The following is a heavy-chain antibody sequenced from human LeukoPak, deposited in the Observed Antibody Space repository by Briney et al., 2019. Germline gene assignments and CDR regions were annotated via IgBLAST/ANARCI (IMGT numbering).Heavy chain of an antibody. V-gene: IGHV3-9*01. J-gene: IGHJ6*03. CDR3: VKGGSTTDLDYYYMDV. CDR1: GFTFDDYA. CDR2: INWKSDKI. Sequence: GGSLRLSCTASGFTFDDYAMHWVRQVAGKGLEWVSTINWKSDKIDCADSVKGRFTISRDNAKNSLYLQMNSLRVEDTAFYYCVKGGSTTDLDYYYMDVWGKGTTVTVSS. D-gene: IGHD5-12*01.